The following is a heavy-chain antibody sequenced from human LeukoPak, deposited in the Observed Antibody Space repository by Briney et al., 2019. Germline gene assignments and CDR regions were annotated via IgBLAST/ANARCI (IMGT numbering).Heavy chain of an antibody. D-gene: IGHD1-14*01. Sequence: PGRSLRLSCAASGFTFDDYAMHWVRQAPGKGLEWVAVISYDGSNKYYADSVKGRFTISRDNSKNTLYLQMNSLRAEDTAVYYCARLLNHRSPFDYWGQGTLVTVSS. CDR1: GFTFDDYA. J-gene: IGHJ4*02. CDR2: ISYDGSNK. V-gene: IGHV3-30-3*01. CDR3: ARLLNHRSPFDY.